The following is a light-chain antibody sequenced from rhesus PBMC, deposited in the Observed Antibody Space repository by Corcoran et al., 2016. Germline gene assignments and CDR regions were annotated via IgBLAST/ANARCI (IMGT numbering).Light chain of an antibody. V-gene: IGKV3-53*01. Sequence: QVISTQSPATLSLSPGERATRSCRASQSVSRVLAWYQQKPGQAPRLLIYSASTRATGIPDRLRGSGSGTDFTLTFSSLEPEDFAVFYCQKYDYSPFTFGPGTKLDIK. J-gene: IGKJ3*01. CDR3: QKYDYSPFT. CDR2: SAS. CDR1: QSVSRV.